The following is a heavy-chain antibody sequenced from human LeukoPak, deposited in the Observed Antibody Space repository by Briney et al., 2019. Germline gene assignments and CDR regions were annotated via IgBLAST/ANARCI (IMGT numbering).Heavy chain of an antibody. D-gene: IGHD2-2*01. CDR2: ISSSSSYI. V-gene: IGHV3-21*01. Sequence: GGSLRLSCAASRFTFSSYSMNWVRQAPGKGLEWVSSISSSSSYIYYADSVKGRFTISRDNAKNSLYLQMNSLRDEDTAVYYCASSVVGGYWGQGTLVTVSS. J-gene: IGHJ4*02. CDR3: ASSVVGGY. CDR1: RFTFSSYS.